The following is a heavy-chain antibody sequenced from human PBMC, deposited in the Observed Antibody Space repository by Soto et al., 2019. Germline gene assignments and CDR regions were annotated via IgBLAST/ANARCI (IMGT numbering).Heavy chain of an antibody. Sequence: SGPTLVNPTQTLTLTCTFSGFSLSTSGVGVGWIRQPPGKALEWLALIYWNDDKRYSPSLKSRLTITKDTSKNQVALTMTNMDPVDTATYYCAHRRSIAAVFDYWGQGTLVTVSS. V-gene: IGHV2-5*01. D-gene: IGHD6-6*01. CDR1: GFSLSTSGVG. J-gene: IGHJ4*02. CDR3: AHRRSIAAVFDY. CDR2: IYWNDDK.